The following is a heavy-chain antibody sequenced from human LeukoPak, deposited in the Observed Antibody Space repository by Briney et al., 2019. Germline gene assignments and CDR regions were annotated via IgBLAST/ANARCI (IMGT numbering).Heavy chain of an antibody. CDR1: GGSISSSSYY. D-gene: IGHD5-18*01. CDR2: IYYTGSS. Sequence: PSETLSLTCTVSGGSISSSSYYWGWIRQPPGKGLEWIGSIYYTGSSYYNPSLKSRVTISVDTSRNQFSLKLSSVTAADTAVYYCARRLPRSTAMVTRDTQWGLDYWGQGTLVTVSS. J-gene: IGHJ4*02. CDR3: ARRLPRSTAMVTRDTQWGLDY. V-gene: IGHV4-39*01.